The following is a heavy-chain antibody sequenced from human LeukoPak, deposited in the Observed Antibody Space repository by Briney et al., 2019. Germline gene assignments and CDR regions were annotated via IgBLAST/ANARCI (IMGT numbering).Heavy chain of an antibody. CDR2: IYYSGST. D-gene: IGHD5-12*01. Sequence: SETLSLTCTVSGGSISSYYWSWIRQPPGKGLEWIGYIYYSGSTNYNPSLKSRVTISVDTSKNQFSLKLSSVTAADTAVYYCARQGDGGYVGEEMDSWGQGPLVPVSS. CDR1: GGSISSYY. CDR3: ARQGDGGYVGEEMDS. V-gene: IGHV4-59*08. J-gene: IGHJ4*02.